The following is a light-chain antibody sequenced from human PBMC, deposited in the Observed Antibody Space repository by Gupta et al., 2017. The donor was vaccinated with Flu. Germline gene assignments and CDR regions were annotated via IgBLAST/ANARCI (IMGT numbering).Light chain of an antibody. V-gene: IGKV3-15*01. Sequence: VTLPVSPGERASLSCRASQSLDSDLAWYQQKPGQTPRLLIYGASTRATGIPASFSGSGSGTEFTLTISSLQSEDFAVYYCQQYNNWPPLTFGGGTKVESK. CDR1: QSLDSD. J-gene: IGKJ4*01. CDR3: QQYNNWPPLT. CDR2: GAS.